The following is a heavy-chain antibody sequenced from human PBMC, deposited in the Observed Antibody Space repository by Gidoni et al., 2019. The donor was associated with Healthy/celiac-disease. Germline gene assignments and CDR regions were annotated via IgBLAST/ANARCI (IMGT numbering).Heavy chain of an antibody. CDR1: SSSYY. Sequence: SSSYYWGWIRQPPGKGLEWIGSIYYSGSTYYNPSLKSRVTISVDTSKNQFSLKLSSVTAADTAVYYCARLGRRWLQPTDAFVIWGQGTMVTVSS. J-gene: IGHJ3*02. V-gene: IGHV4-39*01. CDR2: IYYSGST. D-gene: IGHD5-12*01. CDR3: ARLGRRWLQPTDAFVI.